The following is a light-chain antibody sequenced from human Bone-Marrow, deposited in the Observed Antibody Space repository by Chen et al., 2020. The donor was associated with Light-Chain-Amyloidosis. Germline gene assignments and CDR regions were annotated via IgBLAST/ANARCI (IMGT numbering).Light chain of an antibody. V-gene: IGLV3-21*02. CDR3: QVWDRGSDRPV. CDR1: NIGSTS. J-gene: IGLJ3*02. Sequence: SYVLTQPSSVSVAPGQTATIACGVNNIGSTSVHWYQPTPGQAPLLVVYDDSDRPSGIPERLSASNAGNAASLTISGVEAGDEAEYYWQVWDRGSDRPVFGGGTKLTVL. CDR2: DDS.